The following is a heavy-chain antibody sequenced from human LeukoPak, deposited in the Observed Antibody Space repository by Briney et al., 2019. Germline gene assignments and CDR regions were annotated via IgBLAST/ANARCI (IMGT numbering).Heavy chain of an antibody. CDR2: IYTSGST. D-gene: IGHD2-2*01. CDR3: GGGYCRSTSCYGYNWFHP. Sequence: SQSRSPTSTVAGGSISRGSYYWGWIRQPAGKGLEWIARIYTSGSTNYNPSLKSRFTISLNTSKNQFSLKLSSVTAADTAVYYCGGGYCRSTSCYGYNWFHPWGQGTLVTVLS. V-gene: IGHV4-61*02. J-gene: IGHJ5*02. CDR1: GGSISRGSYY.